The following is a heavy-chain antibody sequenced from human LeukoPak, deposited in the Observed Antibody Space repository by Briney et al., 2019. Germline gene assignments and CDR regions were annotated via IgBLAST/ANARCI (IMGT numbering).Heavy chain of an antibody. CDR1: GGSISSYY. CDR2: IYYSGST. V-gene: IGHV4-59*01. Sequence: LETLSLTCTVSGGSISSYYWSWIRQPPGKGLEWIGYIYYSGSTNYNPSLKSRVTISVDTSKNQFSLKLSSVTAADTAVYYCARDQDYYYGMDVWGQGTTVTVSS. J-gene: IGHJ6*02. CDR3: ARDQDYYYGMDV.